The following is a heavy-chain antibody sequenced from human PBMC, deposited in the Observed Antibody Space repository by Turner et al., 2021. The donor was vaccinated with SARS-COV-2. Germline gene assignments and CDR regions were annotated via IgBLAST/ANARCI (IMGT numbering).Heavy chain of an antibody. CDR3: ARSNYDFWSGYYTVYFDY. V-gene: IGHV4-39*01. D-gene: IGHD3-3*01. Sequence: QLQLQESVPGLALPSETLSLPGTVSGGSISSSRYYWGWIRQPRGKGLEWLGSSYYSGSTYYNPALKSSVTISVDKSKNQFPMKLRSVTAADTAVYYCARSNYDFWSGYYTVYFDYWGQGTLVTVSS. CDR1: GGSISSSRYY. CDR2: SYYSGST. J-gene: IGHJ4*02.